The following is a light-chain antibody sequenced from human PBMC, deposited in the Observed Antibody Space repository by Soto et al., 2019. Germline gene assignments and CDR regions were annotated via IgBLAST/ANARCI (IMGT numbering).Light chain of an antibody. CDR1: NIAAKA. J-gene: IGLJ2*01. Sequence: YELTQPPSVSVAPGQTARFTCGGSNIAAKAVHWFQQRPGQAPVLVVYDNDDRPSGISERFSGSTSGNTATLTIRRVEAGDEADYDCQLCDGDSRHVVFGGGTTLTVL. CDR3: QLCDGDSRHVV. CDR2: DND. V-gene: IGLV3-21*02.